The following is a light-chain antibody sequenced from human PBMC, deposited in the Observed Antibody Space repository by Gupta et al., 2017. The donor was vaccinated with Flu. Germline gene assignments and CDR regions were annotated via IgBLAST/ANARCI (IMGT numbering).Light chain of an antibody. CDR3: QQYYSYSS. CDR1: QGISSY. V-gene: IGKV1-8*01. Sequence: AIRMTQSPSSFSASTGDRVTITCRASQGISSYLAWYQQKPGKAPKLLIYAASTLQSGVPSWFSGSGSGTDFTLTISCLQSEDFATYYCQQYYSYSSFGQGTKLEIK. CDR2: AAS. J-gene: IGKJ2*03.